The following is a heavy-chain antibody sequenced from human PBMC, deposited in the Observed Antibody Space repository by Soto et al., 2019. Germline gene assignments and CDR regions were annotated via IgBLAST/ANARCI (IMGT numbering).Heavy chain of an antibody. D-gene: IGHD2-15*01. V-gene: IGHV3-23*01. J-gene: IGHJ5*02. Sequence: GGSLRLSCAASGFTFSSYAMSWVRQAPGKGLEWVSAISGSGGSTYYADSVKGRFTISRDNSKNTLYLQMNSLRAEDTAVYYCAKDYGYCSGGSCYYNWFDPWGQGALVTVSS. CDR3: AKDYGYCSGGSCYYNWFDP. CDR1: GFTFSSYA. CDR2: ISGSGGST.